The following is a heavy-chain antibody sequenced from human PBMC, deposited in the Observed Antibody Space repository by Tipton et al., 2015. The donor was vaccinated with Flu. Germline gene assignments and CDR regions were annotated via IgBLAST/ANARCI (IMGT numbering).Heavy chain of an antibody. CDR2: IFFDGST. V-gene: IGHV4-38-2*02. D-gene: IGHD1-26*01. CDR3: AREFFSDYDY. J-gene: IGHJ4*02. Sequence: TLSLTCSVSGYSIASGHYWAWIRQSPGKDLEWIASIFFDGSTHYNPSLQSRASISVDTSKNEFSLKLNSATAADTAVYFCAREFFSDYDYWGQGALVTVSS. CDR1: GYSIASGHY.